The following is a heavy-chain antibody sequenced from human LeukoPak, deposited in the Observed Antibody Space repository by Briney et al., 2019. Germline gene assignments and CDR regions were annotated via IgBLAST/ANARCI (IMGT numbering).Heavy chain of an antibody. D-gene: IGHD4-17*01. CDR2: IKQDGSEK. Sequence: GGSLRLSCAASGFTFSSYWMSWVRQAPGKGLEWVANIKQDGSEKYYVDSVKGRFTISRDNAKNSLYLQMNSLSAEDTAVYFCASYGDYVRSFDYWGQGTLVTVSS. CDR3: ASYGDYVRSFDY. CDR1: GFTFSSYW. J-gene: IGHJ4*02. V-gene: IGHV3-7*01.